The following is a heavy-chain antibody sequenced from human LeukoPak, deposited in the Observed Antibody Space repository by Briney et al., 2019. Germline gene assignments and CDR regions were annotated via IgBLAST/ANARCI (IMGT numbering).Heavy chain of an antibody. J-gene: IGHJ4*02. CDR1: GFTFSNAW. D-gene: IGHD1-26*01. V-gene: IGHV3-15*01. CDR2: IKSKTDGGTT. Sequence: KTGGSLRLSCAAAGFTFSNAWMSWVRQAPGKGLEWVGRIKSKTDGGTTDYAAPVKGRFTISREDSKNTLYLQMNSLKTEDTAVCYCTTSLRWEQPGLDYWGQGALVTVSS. CDR3: TTSLRWEQPGLDY.